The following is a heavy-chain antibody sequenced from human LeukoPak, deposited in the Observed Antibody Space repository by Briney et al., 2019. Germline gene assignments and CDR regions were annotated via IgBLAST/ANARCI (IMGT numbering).Heavy chain of an antibody. CDR3: AREVGDYYDSSGSFGY. D-gene: IGHD3-22*01. V-gene: IGHV3-74*01. CDR1: GFTFSSHW. CDR2: INSDGSRT. Sequence: GGSLRLSCAASGFTFSSHWMHWVRQGPGKGLVWVSRINSDGSRTIYADSVKGRFTISRDSAKNTLYLQMNSLRAEDTAVYYCAREVGDYYDSSGSFGYWGQGTLVTVTS. J-gene: IGHJ4*02.